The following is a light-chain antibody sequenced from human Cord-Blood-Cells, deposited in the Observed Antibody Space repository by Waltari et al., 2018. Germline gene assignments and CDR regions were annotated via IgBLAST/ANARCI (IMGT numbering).Light chain of an antibody. Sequence: DIQMTQSPSTLSSSVGERVPITCRASQSLSSWLPWYQQKPGKAPKLLIYDASRLKCGVPSRFSGSGSGTEFTLTISSLQADDVATYYCHQNNSYSWTFGQGTKVEIK. J-gene: IGKJ1*01. CDR2: DAS. V-gene: IGKV1-5*01. CDR3: HQNNSYSWT. CDR1: QSLSSW.